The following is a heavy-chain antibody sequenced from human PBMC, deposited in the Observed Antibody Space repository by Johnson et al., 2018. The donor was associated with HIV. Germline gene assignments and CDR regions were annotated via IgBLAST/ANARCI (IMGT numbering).Heavy chain of an antibody. CDR2: LYSGGST. Sequence: EVQLVESGGGLIQPGGSLRLSCAASGFTVSSNYMSWVRQAPGKGLEWVSVLYSGGSTYSADSVKGRFTISRDNSQNTLYLQMNSLRAEDTALYYCARDLRVVVAAPIGAATSHVFDIWGQGTVVTVSS. J-gene: IGHJ3*02. V-gene: IGHV3-53*01. D-gene: IGHD2-15*01. CDR3: ARDLRVVVAAPIGAATSHVFDI. CDR1: GFTVSSNY.